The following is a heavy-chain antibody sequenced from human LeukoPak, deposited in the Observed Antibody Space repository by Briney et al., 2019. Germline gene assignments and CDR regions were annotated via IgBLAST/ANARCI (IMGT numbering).Heavy chain of an antibody. J-gene: IGHJ5*02. Sequence: GGSLRLSCAASGFTFSSYAMHLVRQAPGKGLEWVAVISYDGSNKYYADSVKGRFTISRDNSKNTLYLQMNSLRAEDTAVYYCASGPFNDFWSGHHGFDPWGQGTLVTVSS. CDR1: GFTFSSYA. CDR2: ISYDGSNK. CDR3: ASGPFNDFWSGHHGFDP. V-gene: IGHV3-30-3*01. D-gene: IGHD3-3*01.